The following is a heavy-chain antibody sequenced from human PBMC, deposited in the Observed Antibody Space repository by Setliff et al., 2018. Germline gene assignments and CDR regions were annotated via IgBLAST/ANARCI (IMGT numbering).Heavy chain of an antibody. CDR1: GYTFTSYY. V-gene: IGHV1-3*03. D-gene: IGHD2-21*01. CDR3: ARGYCDGIGCPAPLYYFDS. CDR2: MNIDNGKT. Sequence: GASVKVSCKASGYTFTSYYMHWVRQAPGQGLEWMGWMNIDNGKTEYSQEFQDRVTFTRDTFAETAYMELRSPTSDDMAVYYCARGYCDGIGCPAPLYYFDSWGQGTLVTVSS. J-gene: IGHJ4*02.